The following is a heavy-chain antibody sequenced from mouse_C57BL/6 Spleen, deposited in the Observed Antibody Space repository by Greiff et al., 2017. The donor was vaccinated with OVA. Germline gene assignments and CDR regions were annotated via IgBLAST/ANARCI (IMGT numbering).Heavy chain of an antibody. Sequence: QVQLQQPGAELVKPGASVKLSCKASGYTFTSYWMQWVKQRPGQGLEWIGEIDPSDSYTNSNQKFKGKATLTVDTSSSTAYMQLSSLTSEDSAVYYCARDTTVVATGGYAMDYWGQGTSVTVSS. CDR1: GYTFTSYW. CDR3: ARDTTVVATGGYAMDY. D-gene: IGHD1-1*01. CDR2: IDPSDSYT. J-gene: IGHJ4*01. V-gene: IGHV1-50*01.